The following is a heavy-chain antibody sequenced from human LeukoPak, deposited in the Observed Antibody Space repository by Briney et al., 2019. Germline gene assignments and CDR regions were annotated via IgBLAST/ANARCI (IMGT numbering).Heavy chain of an antibody. CDR1: GCTFATYA. CDR2: ISGSADIT. D-gene: IGHD5-18*01. Sequence: GGSLRPSCAASGCTFATYAMSWARQPPGKGLEWVSSISGSADITYYAASVKGRCTISRDNSKNTLYLQMNSLRAEDTAVYYCARDRIQLWYGMDVWGQGTTVTVSS. CDR3: ARDRIQLWYGMDV. J-gene: IGHJ6*02. V-gene: IGHV3-23*01.